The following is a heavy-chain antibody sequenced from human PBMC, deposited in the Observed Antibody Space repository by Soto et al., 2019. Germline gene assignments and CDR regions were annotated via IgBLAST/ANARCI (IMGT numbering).Heavy chain of an antibody. V-gene: IGHV1-69*02. J-gene: IGHJ3*02. D-gene: IGHD5-12*01. Sequence: SLKVSCKASGGSFSSYTISWVRQAPGQGLEWMGRIIPILGIANYAQKFQGRVTITADKSTSTAYMELSSLRSEDTAVYYCARDHEVPEWLRSLDIWGQGTMVTVSS. CDR1: GGSFSSYT. CDR3: ARDHEVPEWLRSLDI. CDR2: IIPILGIA.